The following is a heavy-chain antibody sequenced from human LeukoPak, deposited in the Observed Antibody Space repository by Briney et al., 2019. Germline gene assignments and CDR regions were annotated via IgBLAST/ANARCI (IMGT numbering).Heavy chain of an antibody. V-gene: IGHV3-7*01. CDR1: GFTFSNYC. D-gene: IGHD6-6*01. Sequence: GRSLRLSCAASGFTFSNYCMSWVRQAPGKGLEGVANVKQEGSAENYVDSVKGRFTISRDNAKTSLYLQMNSLRADDTAVYYCARYSDSSGWFDPWGQGTLVTVSS. CDR2: VKQEGSAE. J-gene: IGHJ5*02. CDR3: ARYSDSSGWFDP.